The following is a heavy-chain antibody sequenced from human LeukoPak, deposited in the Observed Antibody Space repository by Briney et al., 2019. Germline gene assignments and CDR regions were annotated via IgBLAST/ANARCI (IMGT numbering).Heavy chain of an antibody. J-gene: IGHJ4*02. Sequence: KPSETLSLTCAVYGGSFSGYYWSWIRQPPGKGLEWIGEINHSGSTNYNPSLKSRVTISVDTSKNQFSLKLSPVTAADTAVYYCAKTAIAARPIYWGQGTLVTVSS. V-gene: IGHV4-34*01. D-gene: IGHD6-6*01. CDR1: GGSFSGYY. CDR3: AKTAIAARPIY. CDR2: INHSGST.